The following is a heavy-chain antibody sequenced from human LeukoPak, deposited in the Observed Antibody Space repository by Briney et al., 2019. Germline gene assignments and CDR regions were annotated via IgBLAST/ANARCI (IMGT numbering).Heavy chain of an antibody. J-gene: IGHJ4*02. V-gene: IGHV1-18*01. CDR2: ISPYNGNT. D-gene: IGHD3-22*01. CDR1: GYTFTSYA. CDR3: ARSHYYDGSGYPY. Sequence: ASVRVSCKTSGYTFTSYAITWVRQAPGQGLEWMGWISPYNGNTNYAQKLQGRVTMTTDTSTSTAYMELGSLRSDDTVVYYCARSHYYDGSGYPYWGQGTLVTVSS.